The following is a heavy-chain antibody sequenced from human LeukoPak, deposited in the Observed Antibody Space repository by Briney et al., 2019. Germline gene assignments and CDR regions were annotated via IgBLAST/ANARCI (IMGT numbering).Heavy chain of an antibody. CDR1: GYSFSSYW. CDR3: ASSPSSSGYSEYGYNHF. D-gene: IGHD5-12*01. Sequence: KGGESLKISWKGSGYSFSSYWITWVRQMPGEGLEWMGRIDPSDSYTNYWPSFQGHVTISADKSISTAYLQWSSLKASDTAMYYCASSPSSSGYSEYGYNHFGGQGTLVAVSS. CDR2: IDPSDSYT. V-gene: IGHV5-10-1*01. J-gene: IGHJ4*02.